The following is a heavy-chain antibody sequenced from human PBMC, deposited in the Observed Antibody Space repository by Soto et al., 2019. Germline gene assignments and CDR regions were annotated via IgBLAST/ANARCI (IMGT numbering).Heavy chain of an antibody. CDR3: ARVSWREKYGMDV. Sequence: QVQLVESGGGLVKPGGSLRLSCAASGFTFSDSYMSWIRQAPGKGLEWISYITFSGNTVYYADSLQGRFTISRDNAKNSLYLQMNRLRAEDTAVYYCARVSWREKYGMDVWGQGTKVTVSS. V-gene: IGHV3-11*01. CDR1: GFTFSDSY. CDR2: ITFSGNTV. J-gene: IGHJ6*02.